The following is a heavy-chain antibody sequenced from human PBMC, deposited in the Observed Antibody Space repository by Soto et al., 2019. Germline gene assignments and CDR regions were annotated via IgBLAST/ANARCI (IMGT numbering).Heavy chain of an antibody. CDR2: IDPRSGGT. Sequence: GASVKVSCKVSGYPFTTYHIHWVRQAPGQGLEWMGWIDPRSGGTVYEQKFQGRVTMTRDTSISTVYMDLSGLTSDDTALYYCATDDYGIFPYWGQGSLVTVSS. V-gene: IGHV1-2*02. CDR1: GYPFTTYH. J-gene: IGHJ4*02. D-gene: IGHD3-10*01. CDR3: ATDDYGIFPY.